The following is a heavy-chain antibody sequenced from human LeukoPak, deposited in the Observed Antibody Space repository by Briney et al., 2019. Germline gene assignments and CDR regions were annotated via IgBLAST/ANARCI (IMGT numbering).Heavy chain of an antibody. V-gene: IGHV4-38-2*01. CDR3: ASSSWSGSYFDY. Sequence: SETLSLTCAVSGYSVSSGYYWGWIRQPPGKGLEWIGSIFYSASAYHNPSLRSRVAISLDTSKNQFSLNLRSATAADTAVYYCASSSWSGSYFDYWGQGTLVTVSS. CDR2: IFYSASA. D-gene: IGHD6-13*01. CDR1: GYSVSSGYY. J-gene: IGHJ4*02.